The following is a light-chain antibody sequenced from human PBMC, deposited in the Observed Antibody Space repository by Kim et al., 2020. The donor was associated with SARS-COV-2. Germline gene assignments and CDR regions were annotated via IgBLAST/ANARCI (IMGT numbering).Light chain of an antibody. Sequence: GQSITISCTGTSSGVGSYHLVSWYQQHPGKAPKLMIYEGSKRPSGVSNRFSGSKSGNTASLTISGLQAEDEADYYCCSYAGSSTFVFGGGTQLTVL. J-gene: IGLJ2*01. CDR3: CSYAGSSTFV. V-gene: IGLV2-23*03. CDR2: EGS. CDR1: SSGVGSYHL.